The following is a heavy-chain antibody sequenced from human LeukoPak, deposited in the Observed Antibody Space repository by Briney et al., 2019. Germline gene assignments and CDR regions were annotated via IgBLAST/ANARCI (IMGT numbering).Heavy chain of an antibody. CDR3: ARAPRVDYMDV. CDR1: GFTFSSYW. Sequence: GGSLRLSCVASGFTFSSYWMSWVRQAPGKGLEWVANINQDGSEKYYVDSVKGRFTISRDNAKNSLYLQMNSLRAEDTAVYYCARAPRVDYMDVWGKGTTVTVSS. J-gene: IGHJ6*03. D-gene: IGHD2-15*01. CDR2: INQDGSEK. V-gene: IGHV3-7*01.